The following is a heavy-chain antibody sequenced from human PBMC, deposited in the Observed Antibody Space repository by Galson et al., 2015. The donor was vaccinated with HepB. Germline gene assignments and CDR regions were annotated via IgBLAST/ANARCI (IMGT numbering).Heavy chain of an antibody. CDR2: INTNTGSP. CDR3: ARVVAGGYYYVDH. D-gene: IGHD6-19*01. Sequence: SVKVSCKASGYTFNRYAINWVRQAPGQGLEWMGWINTNTGSPTYAQGFTGRFVFSVDTSVSTAYLQITSLKAEDSAVYYCARVVAGGYYYVDHWGQGTLVTVSS. CDR1: GYTFNRYA. J-gene: IGHJ4*02. V-gene: IGHV7-4-1*02.